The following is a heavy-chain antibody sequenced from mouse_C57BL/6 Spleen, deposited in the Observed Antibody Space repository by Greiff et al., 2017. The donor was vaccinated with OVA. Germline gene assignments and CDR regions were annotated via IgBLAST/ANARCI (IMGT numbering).Heavy chain of an antibody. D-gene: IGHD1-1*01. V-gene: IGHV1-82*01. CDR3: ARRDYGSSFYWYFEV. Sequence: VQLQQSGPELVKPGASVKISCKASGYAFSSSWLNWVKQRPGTGLVLIGRIYPGDGDTNYNGTFKGPVTLTAAQSSSTAYMQLSSLTSEDSAVYFCARRDYGSSFYWYFEVWGTGTTVTVSS. CDR1: GYAFSSSW. CDR2: IYPGDGDT. J-gene: IGHJ1*03.